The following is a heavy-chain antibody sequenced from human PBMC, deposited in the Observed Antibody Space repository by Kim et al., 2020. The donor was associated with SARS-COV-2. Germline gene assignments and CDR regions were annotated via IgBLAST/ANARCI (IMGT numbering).Heavy chain of an antibody. D-gene: IGHD3-22*01. Sequence: GGSLRLSCAASGFTFSSYDMHWVRQATGKGLEWVSAIGTAGDTYYPGSVKGRFTISRENAKNSLYLQMNSLRAGDTAVYYCARVAVYYDSSGYGYYYYGMDVWGQGTTVTVSS. CDR3: ARVAVYYDSSGYGYYYYGMDV. V-gene: IGHV3-13*01. CDR1: GFTFSSYD. CDR2: IGTAGDT. J-gene: IGHJ6*02.